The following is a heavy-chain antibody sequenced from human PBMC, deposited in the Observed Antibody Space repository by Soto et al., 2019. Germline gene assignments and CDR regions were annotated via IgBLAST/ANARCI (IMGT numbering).Heavy chain of an antibody. CDR2: IYYSGST. Sequence: SETLSLTCTVSGGSISSYYWSWIRPPPGKGLEWIGYIYYSGSTNYNPSLKSRVTISVDTSKNQFSLKLSSVTAADTAVYYCARDRVVVVPAASYYYYYGMDVWGQGTTVTVSS. CDR3: ARDRVVVVPAASYYYYYGMDV. V-gene: IGHV4-59*01. CDR1: GGSISSYY. J-gene: IGHJ6*02. D-gene: IGHD2-2*01.